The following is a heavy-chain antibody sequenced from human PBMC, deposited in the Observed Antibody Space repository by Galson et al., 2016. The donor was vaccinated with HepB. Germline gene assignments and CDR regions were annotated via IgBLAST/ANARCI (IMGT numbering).Heavy chain of an antibody. D-gene: IGHD3-16*02. CDR3: TRVPNYDYVWVSYRYGYYHGMDV. CDR1: GYTFSNYG. V-gene: IGHV1-18*01. Sequence: SVKVSCKASGYTFSNYGITWVRQAPGQGPEWMGWISGYSGNTKYAQKFQARVTMTTDTSTTTAYVELRSLRSDDTAVYYCTRVPNYDYVWVSYRYGYYHGMDVWGQGTTVTVSS. CDR2: ISGYSGNT. J-gene: IGHJ6*02.